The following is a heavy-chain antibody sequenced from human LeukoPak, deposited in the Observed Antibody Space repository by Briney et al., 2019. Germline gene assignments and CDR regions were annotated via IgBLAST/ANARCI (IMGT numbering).Heavy chain of an antibody. CDR1: GYTFTGYY. D-gene: IGHD6-19*01. J-gene: IGHJ3*02. CDR3: ARVRGSSGWYVWAFDI. V-gene: IGHV1-2*02. Sequence: GASVKVSCKASGYTFTGYYMHWVRQAPGQGLEWMGWINPNSGGTNYAQKFQGRVTMTRDTSISTAYMELSRPRSDDTAVYYCARVRGSSGWYVWAFDIWGQGTMVTVSS. CDR2: INPNSGGT.